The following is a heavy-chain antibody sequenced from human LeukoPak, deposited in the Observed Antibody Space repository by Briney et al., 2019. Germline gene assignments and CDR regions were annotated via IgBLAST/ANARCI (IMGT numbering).Heavy chain of an antibody. CDR3: ARESSGPSLDFDY. CDR2: TSSSGGNT. Sequence: GGSLRLSCAASGFTFSRSDMSWIRQTPGKGLEWVSATSSSGGNTFTADSVKGRFTISRDNSKNTVFLQMNSLRVEDTAVYYCARESSGPSLDFDYWGQGTLVTVSS. CDR1: GFTFSRSD. V-gene: IGHV3-23*01. J-gene: IGHJ4*02. D-gene: IGHD5-12*01.